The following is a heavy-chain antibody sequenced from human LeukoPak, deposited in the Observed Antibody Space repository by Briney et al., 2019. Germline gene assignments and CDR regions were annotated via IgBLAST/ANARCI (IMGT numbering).Heavy chain of an antibody. V-gene: IGHV3-7*01. CDR1: GFTFSSYW. J-gene: IGHJ6*03. D-gene: IGHD2-2*01. Sequence: GGSLRLSCAASGFTFSSYWMSWVRQAPGKGLEGVANIKQDGREKYYVDSVKGRFTISRDNAKNSLYLQMNSLRAEDTAVYYCARRPSSTSYKPPTYYYYYYMDVWGKETTVTISS. CDR2: IKQDGREK. CDR3: ARRPSSTSYKPPTYYYYYYMDV.